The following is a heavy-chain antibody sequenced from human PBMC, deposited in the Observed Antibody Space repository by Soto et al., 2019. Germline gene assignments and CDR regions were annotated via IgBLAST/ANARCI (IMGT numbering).Heavy chain of an antibody. CDR1: GGPVSRYA. D-gene: IGHD6-13*01. CDR3: ARDSGIAAAGYFDY. V-gene: IGHV1-69*13. J-gene: IGHJ4*02. CDR2: IIPIFGTA. Sequence: SVKFACRARGGPVSRYAISLVRQAPGQGLEWMGGIIPIFGTANYAQKFQGRVTITADESTSTAYMELRSLRSEDTAVYYCARDSGIAAAGYFDYWGQGTLVTVSS.